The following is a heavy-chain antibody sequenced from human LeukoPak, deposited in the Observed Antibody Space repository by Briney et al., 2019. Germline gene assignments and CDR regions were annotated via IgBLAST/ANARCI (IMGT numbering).Heavy chain of an antibody. J-gene: IGHJ4*02. V-gene: IGHV1-69*04. CDR3: ARDFSGGQTPGIAVAGDFDY. Sequence: GASVKVSCKASGGTFSSYAISWVRQAPGQGLEWMGRIIPILGIANYAQKFQGRVTITADKSTSTAYMELSSLRSEDTAVYYCARDFSGGQTPGIAVAGDFDYWGQGTLVTVSS. CDR1: GGTFSSYA. D-gene: IGHD6-19*01. CDR2: IIPILGIA.